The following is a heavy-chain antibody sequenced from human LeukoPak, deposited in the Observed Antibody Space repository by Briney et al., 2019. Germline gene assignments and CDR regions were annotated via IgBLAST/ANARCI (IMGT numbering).Heavy chain of an antibody. CDR3: ARGRITFGGVIVIQYFDY. V-gene: IGHV1-18*01. Sequence: GASVKVSCKASGYTFTNYGISWVRQAPGQGLEWMGWISAYNGNTNYAQKLQGRVTMTRNTSISTAYMELSSLRSEDTAVYYCARGRITFGGVIVIQYFDYWGQGTLVTVSS. CDR1: GYTFTNYG. J-gene: IGHJ4*02. CDR2: ISAYNGNT. D-gene: IGHD3-16*02.